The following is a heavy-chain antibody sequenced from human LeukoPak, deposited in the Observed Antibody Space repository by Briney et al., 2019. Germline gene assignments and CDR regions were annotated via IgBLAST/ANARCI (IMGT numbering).Heavy chain of an antibody. V-gene: IGHV3-43*01. J-gene: IGHJ4*02. CDR3: AKALITIFGVVD. Sequence: GGSLRLSCAASGFTFDDYTMHWVRHGPGKGPEWVSLISWDGGSTSYAESVKGRFTISRDNSKNSLYLQMTSLRIEDSALYYCAKALITIFGVVDWGQGTLVTVSS. D-gene: IGHD3-3*01. CDR1: GFTFDDYT. CDR2: ISWDGGST.